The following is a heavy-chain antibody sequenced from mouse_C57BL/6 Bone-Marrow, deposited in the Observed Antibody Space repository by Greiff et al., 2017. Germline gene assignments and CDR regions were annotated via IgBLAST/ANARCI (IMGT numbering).Heavy chain of an antibody. CDR1: GYTFTSYT. Sequence: QVQLQQSGAELARPGASVKMSCKASGYTFTSYTMHWVKQRPGQGLEWIGYINPSSGYTKYNQKFKDKATLTADKSSSTAYMQLSSLTSEDSAVYYCERDGYNWYFDVWGTGTTVTVSA. J-gene: IGHJ1*03. CDR3: ERDGYNWYFDV. V-gene: IGHV1-4*01. CDR2: INPSSGYT. D-gene: IGHD2-3*01.